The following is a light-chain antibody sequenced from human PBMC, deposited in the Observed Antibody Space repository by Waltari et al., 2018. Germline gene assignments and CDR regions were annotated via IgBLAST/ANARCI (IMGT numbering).Light chain of an antibody. V-gene: IGLV2-14*03. CDR1: SSDVGGYNY. CDR2: DVS. J-gene: IGLJ2*01. Sequence: HSALTQPASVSGSPGQSITISCTGTSSDVGGYNYVSWYQQHPGKAPKLMIYDVSNRPSGVSNRFSGSKSGNTASLTISGLQAEDEADYYCSSYISSSTLELFGGGT. CDR3: SSYISSSTLEL.